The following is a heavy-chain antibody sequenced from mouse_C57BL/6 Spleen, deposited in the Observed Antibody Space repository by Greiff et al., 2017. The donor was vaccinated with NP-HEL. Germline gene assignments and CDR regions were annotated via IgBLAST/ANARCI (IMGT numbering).Heavy chain of an antibody. V-gene: IGHV5-6*01. J-gene: IGHJ1*03. CDR2: ISSGGSYT. CDR1: GFTFSSYG. Sequence: EVKLMESGGDLVKPGGSLKLSCAASGFTFSSYGMSWVRQTPDKRLEWVATISSGGSYTYYPDSVKGRFTISRDNAKNTLYLQMSSLKSEDTAMYYCARHLYYGNTDWYFDVWGTGTTVTVSS. CDR3: ARHLYYGNTDWYFDV. D-gene: IGHD2-1*01.